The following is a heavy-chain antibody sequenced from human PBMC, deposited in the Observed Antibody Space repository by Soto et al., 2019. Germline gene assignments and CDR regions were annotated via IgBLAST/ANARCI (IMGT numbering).Heavy chain of an antibody. V-gene: IGHV3-48*02. J-gene: IGHJ6*02. CDR3: ARNDIVVVPATPYYYYYGMDV. CDR1: GFTFSSYS. CDR2: ISSSSSTI. Sequence: EVQLVESGGGLVQPGGSLRLSCAASGFTFSSYSMNWVRQAPGKGLEWVSYISSSSSTIYYADSVKGRFTISRDNAKNSLYLQMNSLRDEDTAVYYCARNDIVVVPATPYYYYYGMDVWGQGTTVTVSS. D-gene: IGHD2-2*01.